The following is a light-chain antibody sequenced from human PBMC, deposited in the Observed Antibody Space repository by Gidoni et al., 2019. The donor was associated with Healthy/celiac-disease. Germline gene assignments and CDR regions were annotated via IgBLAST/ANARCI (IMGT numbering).Light chain of an antibody. CDR3: PQSYSTPPLT. CDR1: QSISSY. J-gene: IGKJ4*01. Sequence: DIQLTQSRSPLSASVGDRVTITCRASQSISSYLTWYQQQPGKAPTLLIYAASSLQSGVPSRFSCSGSGTDFTLTISSLQAEDFATYYCPQSYSTPPLTFGGGTKVEIK. V-gene: IGKV1-39*01. CDR2: AAS.